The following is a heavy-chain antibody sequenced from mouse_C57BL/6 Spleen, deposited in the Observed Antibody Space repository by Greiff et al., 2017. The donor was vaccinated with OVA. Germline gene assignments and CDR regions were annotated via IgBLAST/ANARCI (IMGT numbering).Heavy chain of an antibody. J-gene: IGHJ2*01. V-gene: IGHV3-6*01. D-gene: IGHD2-4*01. CDR2: ISYDGSN. CDR3: AREGDYDVADY. CDR1: GYSITSGYY. Sequence: VQLQQSGPGLVKPSQSLSLTCSVTGYSITSGYYWNWIRQFPGNKLEWMGYISYDGSNNYNPSLKNRISITRDTSKNQFFLKLNSVTTEDTATYYCAREGDYDVADYWGQGTTLTVSS.